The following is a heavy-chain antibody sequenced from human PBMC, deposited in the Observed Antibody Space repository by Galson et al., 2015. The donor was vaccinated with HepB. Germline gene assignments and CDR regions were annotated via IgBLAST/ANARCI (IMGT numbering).Heavy chain of an antibody. CDR2: ISYDGSNK. Sequence: SLRLSCAASGFTFTSYAMHWVRQAPGKGLEWVSVISYDGSNKFYADSVKGRFTISRDNSKNTLYVQMNSLRPEDTAVYYCAKSVVNYYDSSGDLASAYYYGMDVWGQGTTVTVSS. D-gene: IGHD3-22*01. J-gene: IGHJ6*02. CDR3: AKSVVNYYDSSGDLASAYYYGMDV. V-gene: IGHV3-30-3*02. CDR1: GFTFTSYA.